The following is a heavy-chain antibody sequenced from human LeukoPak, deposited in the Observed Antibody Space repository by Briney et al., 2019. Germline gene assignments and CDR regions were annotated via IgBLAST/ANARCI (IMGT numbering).Heavy chain of an antibody. J-gene: IGHJ6*03. V-gene: IGHV3-48*01. CDR3: ARDGEAPYCSSTSCYPGYMDV. CDR2: ISSSSSTI. CDR1: GFTFSSYS. D-gene: IGHD2-2*01. Sequence: PGGSLRLSCAASGFTFSSYSMNWVRQAPGKGLEWVSYISSSSSTIYYADSVKGRFTISRDNAKSSLYLQMNSLRAEDTAVYYCARDGEAPYCSSTSCYPGYMDVWGKGTTVTVSS.